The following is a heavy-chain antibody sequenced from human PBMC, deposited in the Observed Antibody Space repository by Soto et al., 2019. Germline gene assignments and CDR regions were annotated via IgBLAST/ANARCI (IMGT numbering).Heavy chain of an antibody. CDR2: ISSDGYTT. D-gene: IGHD5-12*01. CDR1: GFTFSYYT. J-gene: IGHJ4*02. V-gene: IGHV3-64*07. Sequence: EVQLVESGGGLVQHGGSLRLSCAASGFTFSYYTMHWVRQAPGRRLEYVAAISSDGYTTYYADSVKGRFTISRDNSKNTLDLQMGSLRGDDMGVYYCARADVVTTIFTKHYCYDYWGQGTLVTVSS. CDR3: ARADVVTTIFTKHYCYDY.